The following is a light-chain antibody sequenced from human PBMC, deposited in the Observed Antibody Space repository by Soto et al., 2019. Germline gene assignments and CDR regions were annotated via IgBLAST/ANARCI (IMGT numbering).Light chain of an antibody. J-gene: IGKJ3*01. V-gene: IGKV1-39*01. CDR2: AAS. CDR1: QDIGTF. CDR3: KQSYSTPQIT. Sequence: DFQMTQSPSSLSASVGDRVTITCRASQDIGTFLNWYQQKPGKPPNLLIYAASNLLSGVSSRFSGSGSGTDFTLTISSLQPEDFATYYCKQSYSTPQITFGPGTKVDVK.